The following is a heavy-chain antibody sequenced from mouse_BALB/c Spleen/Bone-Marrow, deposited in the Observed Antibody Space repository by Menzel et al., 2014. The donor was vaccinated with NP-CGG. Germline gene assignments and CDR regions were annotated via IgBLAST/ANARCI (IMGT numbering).Heavy chain of an antibody. J-gene: IGHJ4*01. D-gene: IGHD1-1*01. CDR1: GYTFTSYW. CDR3: ARSCYGRAMDY. V-gene: IGHV1S41*01. Sequence: DLVKPGASVKLSCKASGYTFTSYWINWIKQRPGQGLEWIGRIAPGSGSTYYDEMFKDKATLTVDTSSSKAYIQLSRLSSEDSAVYFCARSCYGRAMDYWGQGTPVTVSS. CDR2: IAPGSGST.